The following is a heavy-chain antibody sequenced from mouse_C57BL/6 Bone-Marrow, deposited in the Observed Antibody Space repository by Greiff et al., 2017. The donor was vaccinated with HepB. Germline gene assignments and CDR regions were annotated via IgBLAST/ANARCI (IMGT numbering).Heavy chain of an antibody. Sequence: VKLMESGPGLVAPSQSLSITCTVSGFSLTSYGVDWVRQSPGKGLEWLGVIWGVGSTNYNSALKSRLSISKDNSKSQVFLKMNSLQTDDTAMYYCASEDSSGLFAYWGQGTLVTVSA. CDR1: GFSLTSYG. CDR3: ASEDSSGLFAY. J-gene: IGHJ3*01. V-gene: IGHV2-6*01. CDR2: IWGVGST. D-gene: IGHD3-2*02.